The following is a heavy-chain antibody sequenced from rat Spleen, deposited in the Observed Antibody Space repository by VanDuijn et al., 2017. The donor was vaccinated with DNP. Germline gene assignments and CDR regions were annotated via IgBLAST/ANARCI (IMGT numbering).Heavy chain of an antibody. Sequence: EVQLQESGSGLVKPSQSLSLTCSVTGYSITTNFWGWIRKFPGNKMEYIGHISYSGSTNYNPSLKSRISITRDTSKNQFFLQFNSVTTEDTATYYCARSSINYGSYYFDYWGQGVMVSVSS. J-gene: IGHJ2*01. CDR1: GYSITTNF. V-gene: IGHV3-1*01. CDR3: ARSSINYGSYYFDY. D-gene: IGHD1-3*01. CDR2: ISYSGST.